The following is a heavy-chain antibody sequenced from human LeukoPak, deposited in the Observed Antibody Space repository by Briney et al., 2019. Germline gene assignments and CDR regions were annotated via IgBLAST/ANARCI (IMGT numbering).Heavy chain of an antibody. CDR1: GGTFSSDA. J-gene: IGHJ4*02. D-gene: IGHD6-19*01. CDR2: ITPILATT. V-gene: IGHV1-69*06. CDR3: ARDLKRGYSSGRYSWGTGSSNDY. Sequence: ASVKVSCKVSGGTFSSDAITWVRQAPGQGLEWMGGITPILATTDYAQKFQGRVTITADKSTSTAYMELRSLRSDDTAVYYCARDLKRGYSSGRYSWGTGSSNDYWGQGTLVTVSS.